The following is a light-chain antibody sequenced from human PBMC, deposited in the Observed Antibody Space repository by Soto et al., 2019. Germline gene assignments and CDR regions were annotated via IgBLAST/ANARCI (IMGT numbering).Light chain of an antibody. CDR2: RNN. CDR1: SSNIGSNY. CDR3: AAWDDNLSALR. J-gene: IGLJ2*01. V-gene: IGLV1-47*01. Sequence: QSVLTQPPSASGTLGQRVTISWSGSSSNIGSNYVFWFQHLPGTAPQLLIYRNNQWPSGVPDRFAGSKSGTSASLAISGLRSDDEADYYCAAWDDNLSALRFGGGTKLTVL.